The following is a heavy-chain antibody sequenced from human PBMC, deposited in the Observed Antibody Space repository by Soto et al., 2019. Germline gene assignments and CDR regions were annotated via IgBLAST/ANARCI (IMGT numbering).Heavy chain of an antibody. Sequence: GGSLRLSCAASGFKFDDYAMHWVRQAPGKGLEWVSGINFNSANTAYAESVKGRFTISRDNAKNSLYLQMNSLTAEDTAVYFCAKRRGAGGHFDYWGQGALVTVSS. CDR2: INFNSANT. J-gene: IGHJ4*02. CDR1: GFKFDDYA. V-gene: IGHV3-9*01. D-gene: IGHD2-15*01. CDR3: AKRRGAGGHFDY.